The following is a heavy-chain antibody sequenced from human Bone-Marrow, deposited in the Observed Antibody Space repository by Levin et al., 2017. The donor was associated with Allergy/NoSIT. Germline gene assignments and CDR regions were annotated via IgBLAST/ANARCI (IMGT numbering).Heavy chain of an antibody. CDR3: ARVSRMITFGGVIWFDP. CDR2: IYYSGST. CDR1: GGSISSYY. J-gene: IGHJ5*02. Sequence: SQTLSLTCPVSGGSISSYYWSWIRQPPGKGLEWIGYIYYSGSTNYNPSLKSRVTISVDTSKNQFSQKLSSVTAADTAVYYCARVSRMITFGGVIWFDPWGQGTLVTVSS. V-gene: IGHV4-59*01. D-gene: IGHD3-16*01.